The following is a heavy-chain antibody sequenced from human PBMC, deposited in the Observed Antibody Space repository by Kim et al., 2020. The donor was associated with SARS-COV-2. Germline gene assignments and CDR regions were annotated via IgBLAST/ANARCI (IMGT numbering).Heavy chain of an antibody. D-gene: IGHD1-26*01. V-gene: IGHV3-11*04. CDR2: ISSSTSTL. CDR1: GFTFTDYY. CDR3: ARSSGFEITFDM. J-gene: IGHJ3*02. Sequence: GWSLRLSCKASGFTFTDYYLAWIRQTPEKGLEWISYISSSTSTLYYAKSVRGRFTVSRDNAKNSVYLQMNSLQVEDTALYYCARSSGFEITFDMWGQGTMVAVSS.